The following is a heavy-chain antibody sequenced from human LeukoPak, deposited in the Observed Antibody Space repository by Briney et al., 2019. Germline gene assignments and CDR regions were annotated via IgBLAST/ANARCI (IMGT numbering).Heavy chain of an antibody. Sequence: ASVKVSCKASGYTFTSYYMHWVRQAPGQGLEWMGWINPNSGGTNYAQKFQGRVTMTRDTSISTAYMELSRLRSDDTAVYYCARSYYGSGSYLDRFDYWGQGTLVTVSS. CDR2: INPNSGGT. V-gene: IGHV1-2*02. CDR3: ARSYYGSGSYLDRFDY. J-gene: IGHJ4*02. D-gene: IGHD3-10*01. CDR1: GYTFTSYY.